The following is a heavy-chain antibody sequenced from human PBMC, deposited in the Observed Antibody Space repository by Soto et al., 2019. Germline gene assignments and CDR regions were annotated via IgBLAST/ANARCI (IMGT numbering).Heavy chain of an antibody. CDR3: ARAGVTMVRSDY. Sequence: QLQLQESGPGLVKPSETLSLTCTVSGGSISSSSYYWGWIRQPPGKGLEWIGSIYYSGSTYYNPSLKRRVAXXVXPSKNQFSLKLSSVTAADTAVYYCARAGVTMVRSDYWGQGTLVTVSS. CDR2: IYYSGST. D-gene: IGHD3-10*01. J-gene: IGHJ4*02. CDR1: GGSISSSSYY. V-gene: IGHV4-39*01.